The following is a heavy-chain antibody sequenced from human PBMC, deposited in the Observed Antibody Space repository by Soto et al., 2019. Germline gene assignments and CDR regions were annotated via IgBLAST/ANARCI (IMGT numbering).Heavy chain of an antibody. D-gene: IGHD3-22*01. J-gene: IGHJ4*02. Sequence: QVQLVESGGGVVQPGRSLTLSCAASEFTFSSYGIHWVRQAPGKGLEWVEVISYDGSKKQYADSVKGRFTISRDNSKNTLHLQMNSLRADDTAVYYCANDTYYHDTTGYYVFDYWGQGTLVTVSS. CDR2: ISYDGSKK. V-gene: IGHV3-30*18. CDR1: EFTFSSYG. CDR3: ANDTYYHDTTGYYVFDY.